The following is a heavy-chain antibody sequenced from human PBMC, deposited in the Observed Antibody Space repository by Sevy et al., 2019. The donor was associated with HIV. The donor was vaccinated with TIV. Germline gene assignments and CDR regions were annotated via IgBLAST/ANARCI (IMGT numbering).Heavy chain of an antibody. D-gene: IGHD2-8*01. CDR1: GFTFPIYS. Sequence: GGSLRLSCVASGFTFPIYSVLWVRQAPGKGLEWLTLISYDGNYKYYADSVKGRFTISRDNSNNILYLQMSSLRVEDTALYFCARVAVEYCTNDCYHRFDHWGQGTLVTVSS. V-gene: IGHV3-30*04. J-gene: IGHJ4*02. CDR3: ARVAVEYCTNDCYHRFDH. CDR2: ISYDGNYK.